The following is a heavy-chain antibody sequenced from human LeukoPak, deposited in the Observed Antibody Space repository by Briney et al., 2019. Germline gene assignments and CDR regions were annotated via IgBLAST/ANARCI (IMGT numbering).Heavy chain of an antibody. Sequence: ASVKVSCKASGYTFTKNGISWVRQAPGQGLEWMGWISAYNGNTKYARNFQGRVTMTTDTSTSTAYMEVKSLRSDDTAVYFCARDGYYDSSGFSDHWGQGTLVTVSS. CDR1: GYTFTKNG. D-gene: IGHD3-22*01. CDR3: ARDGYYDSSGFSDH. J-gene: IGHJ4*02. CDR2: ISAYNGNT. V-gene: IGHV1-18*01.